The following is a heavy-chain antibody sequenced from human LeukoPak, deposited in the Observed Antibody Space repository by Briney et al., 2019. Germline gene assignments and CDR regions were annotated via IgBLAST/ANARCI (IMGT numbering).Heavy chain of an antibody. J-gene: IGHJ4*02. CDR2: ISGSGGST. Sequence: GGSLRLSCAASGFIVSSHYMSWIRQAPGKGLEWVSAISGSGGSTYYADSVKGRFTISRDNSKNTLYLQMNSLRAEDTAVYYCAKDLNLDYWGQGTLVTVSS. D-gene: IGHD1-14*01. V-gene: IGHV3-23*01. CDR1: GFIVSSHY. CDR3: AKDLNLDY.